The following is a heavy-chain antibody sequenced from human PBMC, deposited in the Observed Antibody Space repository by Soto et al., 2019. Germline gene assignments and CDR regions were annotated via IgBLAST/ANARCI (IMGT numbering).Heavy chain of an antibody. CDR1: GYSFTSYW. CDR2: IDPSDSYT. CDR3: AGPQTGTTVYYYGMDV. J-gene: IGHJ6*02. D-gene: IGHD1-7*01. V-gene: IGHV5-10-1*01. Sequence: PGESLKISCKGSGYSFTSYWISWVRQMPGKVLEWMGRIDPSDSYTNYSPSFQGHVTISADKSISTAYLQWSSLKASDTAMYYCAGPQTGTTVYYYGMDVWGQGXTVTVYS.